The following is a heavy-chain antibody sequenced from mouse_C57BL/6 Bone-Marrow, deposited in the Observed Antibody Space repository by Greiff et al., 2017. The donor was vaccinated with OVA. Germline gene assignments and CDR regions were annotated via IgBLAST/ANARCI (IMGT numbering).Heavy chain of an antibody. V-gene: IGHV1-69*01. Sequence: QVQLQQPGAELVMPGASVKLSCEASGYTFTSYWMHWVKQRPGQGLEWIGEIDPSDSYTNYNQKFKGKSTLTVDKSASTAYMELSSLTNEDSAVYYCTIIYDGYPWFAYWGQGTLVTVSA. CDR2: IDPSDSYT. CDR1: GYTFTSYW. CDR3: TIIYDGYPWFAY. J-gene: IGHJ3*01. D-gene: IGHD2-3*01.